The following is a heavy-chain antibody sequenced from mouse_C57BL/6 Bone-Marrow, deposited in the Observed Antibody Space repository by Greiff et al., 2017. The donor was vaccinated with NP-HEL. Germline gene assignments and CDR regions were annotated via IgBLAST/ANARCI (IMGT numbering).Heavy chain of an antibody. D-gene: IGHD1-1*01. CDR3: GYGSSYVGYFDV. CDR1: GYTFTSYG. J-gene: IGHJ1*03. V-gene: IGHV1-81*01. Sequence: QVQLQQSGAELARPGASVKLSCKASGYTFTSYGISWVKQRTGQGLEWIGEIYPRSGNTYYNEKFKGKATLTADKSSSTAYMELRSLTSEDSAVYFCGYGSSYVGYFDVWGTGTTVTVSS. CDR2: IYPRSGNT.